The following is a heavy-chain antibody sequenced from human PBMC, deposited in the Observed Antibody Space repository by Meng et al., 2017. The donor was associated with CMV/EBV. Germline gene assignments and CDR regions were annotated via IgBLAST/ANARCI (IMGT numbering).Heavy chain of an antibody. CDR1: GFTFTYYY. Sequence: LSCVASGFTFTYYYIHWVRQAPGKVLVWVSRISGDGSNTNYADSVKGRFTISRDIARNTIYMQMNSLRVEDTAVYYCARGNWGLGYWGQGTLVTVSS. V-gene: IGHV3-74*01. D-gene: IGHD7-27*01. J-gene: IGHJ4*02. CDR3: ARGNWGLGY. CDR2: ISGDGSNT.